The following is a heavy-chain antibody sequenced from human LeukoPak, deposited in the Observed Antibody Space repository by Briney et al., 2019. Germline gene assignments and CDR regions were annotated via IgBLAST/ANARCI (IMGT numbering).Heavy chain of an antibody. CDR2: IEPNRGGT. J-gene: IGHJ4*02. CDR1: GYTFTGHY. CDR3: ARDENWGPDF. D-gene: IGHD7-27*01. Sequence: GAPVKVSCKASGYTFTGHYLHWIRQAPGQGLEWMGWIEPNRGGTHYAQNFQGRLTISRDTSISTAYMELSRLSSDDTAMYYCARDENWGPDFWGQGTLVTVSS. V-gene: IGHV1-2*02.